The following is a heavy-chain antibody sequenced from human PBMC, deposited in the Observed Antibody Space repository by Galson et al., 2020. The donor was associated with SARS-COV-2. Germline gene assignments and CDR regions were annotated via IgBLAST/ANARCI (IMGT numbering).Heavy chain of an antibody. V-gene: IGHV4-38-2*02. CDR2: IQKSGTS. Sequence: SETLSLTCSVSGYSIRNYYYWGWIRQSPGKGMEWIGSIQKSGTSSYNPSLKSRVTLSLDTSKNQFSLKLSSVTAADTAVYYCATYSVVVVAPTPLRADYWGQGTLVTVSS. J-gene: IGHJ4*02. CDR1: GYSIRNYYY. CDR3: ATYSVVVVAPTPLRADY. D-gene: IGHD2-15*01.